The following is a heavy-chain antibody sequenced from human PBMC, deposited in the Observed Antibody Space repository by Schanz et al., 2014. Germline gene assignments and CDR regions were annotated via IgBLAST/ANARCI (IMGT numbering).Heavy chain of an antibody. J-gene: IGHJ4*02. CDR3: ARRGIGGTYYREPFDY. D-gene: IGHD1-26*01. CDR1: GYSISSGYY. Sequence: QLQLQESGPGLVKPSETLSLTCTVSGYSISSGYYWGWIRQPPGKGLEWIGSVYHSGSTYYNPSLKSRVTMSVDTSKNQFSLRLSSVTAADTAVYYCARRGIGGTYYREPFDYWGQGTLVTVSS. V-gene: IGHV4-38-2*02. CDR2: VYHSGST.